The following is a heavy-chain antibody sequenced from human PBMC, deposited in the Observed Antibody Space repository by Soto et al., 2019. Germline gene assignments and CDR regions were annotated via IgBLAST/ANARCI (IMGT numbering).Heavy chain of an antibody. V-gene: IGHV3-72*01. CDR3: ARVSFFGSGYYLDS. CDR2: TRNKANSYTT. CDR1: GFTFSDHY. J-gene: IGHJ4*02. D-gene: IGHD3-22*01. Sequence: EVQLVESGGGLVQPGGSLRLSCAASGFTFSDHYMDWVRQAPGKGLEWVGRTRNKANSYTTEYAASVKGRFTISRDDSKNSLSLQMNSLKTEDTAVYYCARVSFFGSGYYLDSWGQGTLVTVSS.